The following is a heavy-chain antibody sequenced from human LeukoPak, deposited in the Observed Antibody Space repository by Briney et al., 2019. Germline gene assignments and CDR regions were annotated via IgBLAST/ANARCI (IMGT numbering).Heavy chain of an antibody. V-gene: IGHV3-11*01. D-gene: IGHD6-19*01. CDR1: GFTFSDYY. J-gene: IGHJ6*02. CDR3: ARASSSGWYSGYYYGMDV. Sequence: PGGFLRLSCAASGFTFSDYYMSWIRQAPGKGLEWVSYISSSGSTIYYADSVKGRFTISRDNAKNSLYLQMNSLRAEDTAVYYCARASSSGWYSGYYYGMDVWGQGTTVTVSS. CDR2: ISSSGSTI.